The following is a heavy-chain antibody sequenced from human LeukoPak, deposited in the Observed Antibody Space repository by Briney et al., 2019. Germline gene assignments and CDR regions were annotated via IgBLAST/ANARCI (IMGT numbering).Heavy chain of an antibody. CDR2: IIPIFGTA. Sequence: SVKVSCKASGYTFTSYAMNWVRQAPGQGLEWMGGIIPIFGTANYAQKFQGRVTITADESTSTAYMELSSLRSEDTAVYYCARALRFLDRLSPLGYWGQGTLVTVSS. CDR3: ARALRFLDRLSPLGY. V-gene: IGHV1-69*13. J-gene: IGHJ4*02. CDR1: GYTFTSYA. D-gene: IGHD3-3*01.